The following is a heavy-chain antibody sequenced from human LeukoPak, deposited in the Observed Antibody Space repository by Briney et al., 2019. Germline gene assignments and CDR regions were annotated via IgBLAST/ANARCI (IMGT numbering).Heavy chain of an antibody. V-gene: IGHV1-69*13. Sequence: SVKVSCKASGYTFTSYAISWVRQAPGQGLEWMGGIIPIFGTANYAQKFQGRVTTTADESTSTAYMELSSLRSEDTAVYYCARWTYGSGSYSDYWGQGTLVTVSS. CDR1: GYTFTSYA. CDR3: ARWTYGSGSYSDY. J-gene: IGHJ4*02. CDR2: IIPIFGTA. D-gene: IGHD3-10*01.